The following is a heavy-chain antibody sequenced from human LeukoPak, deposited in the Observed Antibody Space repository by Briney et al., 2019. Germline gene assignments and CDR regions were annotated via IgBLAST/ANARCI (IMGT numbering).Heavy chain of an antibody. Sequence: GASVKVSCKASGYTFDIYYLHWVRQARGQGLEWMGIINPSGGSTTYAQNFQGRVTMTRDTSTSTVYMELSSLRSEDTAVYYCARDHRRENYQLIPRADFHFDYWDKGTLVTVSS. D-gene: IGHD2-2*01. J-gene: IGHJ4*02. CDR2: INPSGGST. CDR3: ARDHRRENYQLIPRADFHFDY. CDR1: GYTFDIYY. V-gene: IGHV1-46*02.